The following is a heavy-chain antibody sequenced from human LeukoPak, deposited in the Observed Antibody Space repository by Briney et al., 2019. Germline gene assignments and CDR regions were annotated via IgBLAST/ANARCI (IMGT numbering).Heavy chain of an antibody. CDR1: GYTFTSYG. CDR3: ARDRWELLTSAGDFDI. CDR2: ISAYNGNT. J-gene: IGHJ3*02. D-gene: IGHD1-26*01. Sequence: GSSVKVSCKASGYTFTSYGISWVRQPPGQGLAWMGWISAYNGNTNYAQKLQGRVTMTTDTSTSTAYMELRSLRSDDTAVYYCARDRWELLTSAGDFDIWGKGTMVTVSS. V-gene: IGHV1-18*01.